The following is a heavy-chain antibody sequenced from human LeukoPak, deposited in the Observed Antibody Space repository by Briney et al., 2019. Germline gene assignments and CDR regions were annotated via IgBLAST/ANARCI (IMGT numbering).Heavy chain of an antibody. D-gene: IGHD2-15*01. J-gene: IGHJ4*02. CDR3: ARDRDNYFDF. Sequence: GGSLRLSCAASGFTFSSYSMNWDRQAPGKGLEWVSSISSSSSYIYYADSVKGRFTISRDNAKNSLYLQMNSLRAEDTAVYYCARDRDNYFDFWGQGTLVTVSS. CDR2: ISSSSSYI. CDR1: GFTFSSYS. V-gene: IGHV3-21*01.